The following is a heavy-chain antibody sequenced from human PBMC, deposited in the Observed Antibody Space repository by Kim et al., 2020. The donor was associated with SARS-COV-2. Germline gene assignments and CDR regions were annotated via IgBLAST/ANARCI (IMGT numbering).Heavy chain of an antibody. Sequence: GGSLRLSCAASGFTFDDYAMHWVRQAPGKGLEWVSGISWNSGSIGYADSVKGRFTISRDNAKNSLYLQMNSLRAEDTALYYCAKDRVVGSSWYEDNWFDPWGQGTLVTVSS. CDR2: ISWNSGSI. D-gene: IGHD6-13*01. CDR1: GFTFDDYA. CDR3: AKDRVVGSSWYEDNWFDP. J-gene: IGHJ5*02. V-gene: IGHV3-9*01.